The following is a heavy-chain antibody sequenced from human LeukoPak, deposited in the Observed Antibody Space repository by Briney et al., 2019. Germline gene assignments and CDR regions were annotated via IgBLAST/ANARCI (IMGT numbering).Heavy chain of an antibody. V-gene: IGHV1-46*01. Sequence: ASVKVSCKASGYTFTSYYIHWVRQAPGQGLEWMGIINPSGGSTSYAQKFQGRVTMTRDTSTSTVYMELSSLRSEDTAVYYCARDRVGYSGSYSPAYYFDYWGQGTLVTVSS. CDR2: INPSGGST. CDR3: ARDRVGYSGSYSPAYYFDY. J-gene: IGHJ4*02. CDR1: GYTFTSYY. D-gene: IGHD1-26*01.